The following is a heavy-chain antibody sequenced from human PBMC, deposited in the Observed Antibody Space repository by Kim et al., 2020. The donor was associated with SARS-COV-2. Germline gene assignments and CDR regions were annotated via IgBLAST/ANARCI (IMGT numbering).Heavy chain of an antibody. V-gene: IGHV3-21*01. Sequence: GGSLRLSCADSGFTFSSYSMNWVRQAPGKGLEWVLTISSSSSYIYYADSVKGRFTISRDNAKNSLYLQMNSLRAEDTAVYYCARAFLRSLDSPGAFDIWGQGTMVTVSS. CDR1: GFTFSSYS. D-gene: IGHD3-9*01. CDR3: ARAFLRSLDSPGAFDI. CDR2: ISSSSSYI. J-gene: IGHJ3*02.